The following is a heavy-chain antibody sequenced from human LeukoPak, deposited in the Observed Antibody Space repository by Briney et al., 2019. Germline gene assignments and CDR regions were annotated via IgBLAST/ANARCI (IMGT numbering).Heavy chain of an antibody. CDR1: GFTFDDYA. V-gene: IGHV3-9*03. CDR3: AKADSSGYYAAFDI. Sequence: GGSLRLSCAASGFTFDDYAMHWVRRAPGKGLEWVSGISWNSGSIGYADSVKGRFTISRDNAKNSLYLQMNNLRAEDMALYYCAKADSSGYYAAFDIWGQGTMVTVSS. D-gene: IGHD3-22*01. CDR2: ISWNSGSI. J-gene: IGHJ3*02.